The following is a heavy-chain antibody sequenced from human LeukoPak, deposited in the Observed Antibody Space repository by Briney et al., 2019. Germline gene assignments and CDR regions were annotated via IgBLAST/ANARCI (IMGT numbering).Heavy chain of an antibody. CDR2: IYYSGST. D-gene: IGHD3-10*01. CDR3: ARDFTPRLLWFGELLFRHWFDP. V-gene: IGHV4-39*07. Sequence: SETLSLTCTVSGGSISSSSYYWGWIHQPPGKGLEWIGSIYYSGSTYYNPSLKSRVTISVDTSKNQFSLKLSSVTAADTAVYYCARDFTPRLLWFGELLFRHWFDPWGQGTLVTVSS. J-gene: IGHJ5*02. CDR1: GGSISSSSYY.